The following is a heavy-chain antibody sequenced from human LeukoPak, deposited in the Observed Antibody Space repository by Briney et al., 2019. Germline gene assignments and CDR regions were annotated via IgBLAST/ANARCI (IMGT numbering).Heavy chain of an antibody. Sequence: GGSLRLSCAASGITVSSHYMTWVRQAPGKGLEWVSVIDSGGSTNSADSVKGRFSVSRDNSKNTLYLQMNSLRVEDAAVYYCARTYGDYDYYYGMDVWGQGTTVTVSS. J-gene: IGHJ6*01. CDR3: ARTYGDYDYYYGMDV. CDR1: GITVSSHY. CDR2: IDSGGST. V-gene: IGHV3-66*01. D-gene: IGHD4-17*01.